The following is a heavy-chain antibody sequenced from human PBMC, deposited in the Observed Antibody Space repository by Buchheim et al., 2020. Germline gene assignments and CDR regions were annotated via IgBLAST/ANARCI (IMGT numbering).Heavy chain of an antibody. CDR3: VTELIGWGRGYDHFY. CDR2: IKSKSDGETT. J-gene: IGHJ4*02. D-gene: IGHD5-12*01. V-gene: IGHV3-15*07. Sequence: EVRLVESGGGLVKPGGSLRLPCTASGFSFKGAWMNWVRLTPGKGLEWVGRIKSKSDGETTDYAAPVRGRLTVSRDDSKDTLYLQMNSLKIEDTAVYYCVTELIGWGRGYDHFYWDQGAL. CDR1: GFSFKGAW.